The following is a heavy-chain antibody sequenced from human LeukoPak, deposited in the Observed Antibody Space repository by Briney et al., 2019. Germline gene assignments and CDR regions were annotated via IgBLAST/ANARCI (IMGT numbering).Heavy chain of an antibody. Sequence: ASVKVSCKASGYNFGNYVMHWVRQAPGQRPEWMAWINPANGDIRYSQKFRDRVTISSDSSASTAYMELSSLRSEDTAVYHCARDHGGSWSFDNWGQGTLVTVSS. CDR3: ARDHGGSWSFDN. CDR1: GYNFGNYV. V-gene: IGHV1-3*01. CDR2: INPANGDI. J-gene: IGHJ4*02. D-gene: IGHD6-13*01.